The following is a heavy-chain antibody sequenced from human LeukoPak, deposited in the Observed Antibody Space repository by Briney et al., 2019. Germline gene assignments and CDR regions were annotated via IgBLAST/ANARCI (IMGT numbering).Heavy chain of an antibody. V-gene: IGHV3-21*01. Sequence: GGSLRLSCTASGFTFSSYSMNWVRQAPGKGLEWVSSISTSSSYIYYADSVKGRFTISRDNSKNTLYLQMGSLKPEDMGVYYCARVGQTNTFDSWGQGTLVTVSS. D-gene: IGHD3-16*01. CDR1: GFTFSSYS. CDR2: ISTSSSYI. J-gene: IGHJ4*02. CDR3: ARVGQTNTFDS.